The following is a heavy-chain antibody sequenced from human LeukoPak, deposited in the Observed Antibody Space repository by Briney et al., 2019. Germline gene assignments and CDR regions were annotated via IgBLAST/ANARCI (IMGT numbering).Heavy chain of an antibody. CDR2: IYYSGST. CDR3: ARLYDSSGRKVDS. Sequence: SETLSLTCTVSGGYITPDTYYWGWIRQPPGKGLDWVGNIYYSGSTSHNPSLKSRVTISVDTSKNQFSLKLSSVTAADTAVYYCARLYDSSGRKVDSWGQGTLVTVSS. J-gene: IGHJ4*02. V-gene: IGHV4-39*01. D-gene: IGHD3-22*01. CDR1: GGYITPDTYY.